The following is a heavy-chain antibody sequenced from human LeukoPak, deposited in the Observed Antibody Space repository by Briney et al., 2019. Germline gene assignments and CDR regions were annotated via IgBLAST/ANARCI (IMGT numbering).Heavy chain of an antibody. D-gene: IGHD3-22*01. V-gene: IGHV4-4*07. Sequence: SETLSLTCTVSGGSISSYYWSWIRQPPGKGLEWIGRIYTSGSTDYNPSLKSRLTMSVDTSKNQFSLKLSSVTAADTAVFFCARESKTYDGSGYYLDYWGQGTLVTVSS. CDR3: ARESKTYDGSGYYLDY. CDR1: GGSISSYY. J-gene: IGHJ4*02. CDR2: IYTSGST.